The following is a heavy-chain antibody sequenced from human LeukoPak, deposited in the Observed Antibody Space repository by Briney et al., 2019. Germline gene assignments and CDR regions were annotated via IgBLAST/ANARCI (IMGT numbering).Heavy chain of an antibody. Sequence: SVKVSCKASGGTFSSYAISWVRQAPGQGLEWMGGIIPIFGTANYAQKFQGRVTITADESTSTVYMELSSLRSEDTAVYYCARDGIAAAGRGTFDYWGQGTLVTVSS. D-gene: IGHD6-13*01. V-gene: IGHV1-69*13. J-gene: IGHJ4*02. CDR1: GGTFSSYA. CDR3: ARDGIAAAGRGTFDY. CDR2: IIPIFGTA.